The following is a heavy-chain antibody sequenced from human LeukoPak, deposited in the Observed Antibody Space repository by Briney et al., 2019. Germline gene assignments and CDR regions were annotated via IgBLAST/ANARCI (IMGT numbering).Heavy chain of an antibody. Sequence: PSETLSLTCTVSGDSISSSSFYWGWVRQPPGKGLEWIGSIYYSGSTYYNPSLKSRVTISVDTSKNQFSLKLSSVTAADTAVYYCATRGYSYGDYFDYWGQGTLVTVSS. CDR2: IYYSGST. CDR1: GDSISSSSFY. CDR3: ATRGYSYGDYFDY. D-gene: IGHD5-18*01. J-gene: IGHJ4*02. V-gene: IGHV4-39*01.